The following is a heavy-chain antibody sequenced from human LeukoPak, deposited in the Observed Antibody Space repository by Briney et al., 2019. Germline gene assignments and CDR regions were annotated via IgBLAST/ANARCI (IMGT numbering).Heavy chain of an antibody. Sequence: GGSLRLSYAASGFTVNSNYMNWVRQAPGKGLEWVSVIYTGGGSYYADAVKGRFTISRDSSKNTLHLQMNSLRAEDTAVYYCARSDYPTGFFDLWGRGTLVTVSS. D-gene: IGHD1-26*01. CDR1: GFTVNSNY. V-gene: IGHV3-66*01. CDR3: ARSDYPTGFFDL. CDR2: IYTGGGS. J-gene: IGHJ2*01.